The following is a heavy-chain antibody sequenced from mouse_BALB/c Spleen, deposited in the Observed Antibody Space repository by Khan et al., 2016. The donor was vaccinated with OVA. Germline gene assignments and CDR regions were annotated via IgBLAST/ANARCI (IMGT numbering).Heavy chain of an antibody. CDR2: ISYSGST. D-gene: IGHD4-1*01. V-gene: IGHV3-2*02. CDR3: ASELGRYYAMDY. CDR1: GYSITSDYA. J-gene: IGHJ4*01. Sequence: VQLKESGPGLVKPSQSLSLTCTVTGYSITSDYAWNWIRQFPGNKLEWMGYISYSGSTTYNPSLTSRISITRDTSKAQFFLQLKSVTSEDTATYYCASELGRYYAMDYWGQGTSVTVSS.